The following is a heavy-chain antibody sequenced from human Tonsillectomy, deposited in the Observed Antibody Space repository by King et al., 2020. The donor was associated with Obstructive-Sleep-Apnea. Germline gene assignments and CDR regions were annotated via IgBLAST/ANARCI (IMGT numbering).Heavy chain of an antibody. Sequence: QLVQSGAEVKKPGESLRISCKGSGYSFTTYWISWVRQMPGKGLEWMGRIDPSDSYTNYSPSFQGHVTISADKSISTAYLQWSSLKASDTAMYYCVSQGYSSSWLTDYWGQGTLVTVSS. CDR2: IDPSDSYT. D-gene: IGHD6-13*01. V-gene: IGHV5-10-1*03. J-gene: IGHJ4*02. CDR3: VSQGYSSSWLTDY. CDR1: GYSFTTYW.